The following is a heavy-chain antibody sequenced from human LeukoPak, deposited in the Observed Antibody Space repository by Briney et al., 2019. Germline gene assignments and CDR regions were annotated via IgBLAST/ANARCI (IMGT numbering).Heavy chain of an antibody. CDR3: ARSYSSPNFDY. CDR2: ISSSSSYI. D-gene: IGHD2-2*01. Sequence: GGSLRLSCAPSGFTFSSYSMNSVRQAPGKWLEWVSSISSSSSYIYYADSVKGRFTISRDNAKNSLYLQMNSLRAEDTAVYYCARSYSSPNFDYWGQGTLVTVSS. CDR1: GFTFSSYS. J-gene: IGHJ4*02. V-gene: IGHV3-21*01.